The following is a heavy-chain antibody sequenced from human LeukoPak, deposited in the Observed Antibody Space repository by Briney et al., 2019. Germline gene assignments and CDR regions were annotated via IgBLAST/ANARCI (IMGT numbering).Heavy chain of an antibody. D-gene: IGHD3-22*01. CDR1: GFXFSSYS. Sequence: GGSLRLSCAASGFXFSSYSMNWVRQAPGKGLEWLSFISSSSSTIYSADSLKGRSTVSRDNAKNSLYLQMNSLRDEDTAVYYCARRGYGSSGYTNWFDPWGQGTLVTVSS. V-gene: IGHV3-48*02. J-gene: IGHJ5*02. CDR2: ISSSSSTI. CDR3: ARRGYGSSGYTNWFDP.